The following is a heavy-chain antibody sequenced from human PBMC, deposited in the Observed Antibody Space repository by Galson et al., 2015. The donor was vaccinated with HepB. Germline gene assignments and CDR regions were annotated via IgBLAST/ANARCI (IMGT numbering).Heavy chain of an antibody. CDR2: TNPSGGST. J-gene: IGHJ6*02. V-gene: IGHV1-46*04. D-gene: IGHD2-21*02. CDR1: GYTFTSYY. Sequence: SVKVSCKASGYTFTSYYMHWVRQAPGQGLEWMGITNPSGGSTSYAQKLQGRVTMTRDTSTSTVYMELSSLRSEDTAVYYCARDGGGDPSPGGMDVWGQGTTVTVSS. CDR3: ARDGGGDPSPGGMDV.